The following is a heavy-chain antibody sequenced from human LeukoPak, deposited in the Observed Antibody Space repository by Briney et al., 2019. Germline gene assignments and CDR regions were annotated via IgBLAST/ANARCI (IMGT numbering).Heavy chain of an antibody. V-gene: IGHV4-59*12. Sequence: SETLSLTCTVSGGSISSYYWSWIRQPPGKGLEWVGYIYYSGSTNYNPSLKSRVTISVDTSKNQFSLKLSSVTAADTAVYYCAREPEYSSGWFYYGMDVWGQGTTVTVSS. CDR3: AREPEYSSGWFYYGMDV. CDR2: IYYSGST. CDR1: GGSISSYY. J-gene: IGHJ6*02. D-gene: IGHD6-19*01.